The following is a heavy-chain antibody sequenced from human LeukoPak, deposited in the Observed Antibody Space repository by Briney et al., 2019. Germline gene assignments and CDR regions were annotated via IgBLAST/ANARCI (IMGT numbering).Heavy chain of an antibody. CDR2: INPNSGGT. CDR3: ATQGSGSYLFQH. V-gene: IGHV1-2*02. J-gene: IGHJ1*01. Sequence: ASVKVSCKASGYTFTGYHMHWVRQAPGQGLEWMGWINPNSGGTNYAQNFQGRVTMTRDTSTSTAYMELSRLRSDDTAMYYCATQGSGSYLFQHWGQGTLVTVSS. CDR1: GYTFTGYH. D-gene: IGHD3-10*01.